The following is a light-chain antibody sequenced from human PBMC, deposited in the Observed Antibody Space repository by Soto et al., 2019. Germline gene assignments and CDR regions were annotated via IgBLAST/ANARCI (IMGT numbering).Light chain of an antibody. CDR3: QQYKSWPMT. J-gene: IGKJ5*01. Sequence: EIVLTQSPATLSLSPGERATLSCRASQSVSSYLAWYQQKPGQAPRLLIYDASNRATGIPARFSGSGSGTEFTLTISSLQPEDYAVYYCQQYKSWPMTFGPGTRLEIK. CDR2: DAS. CDR1: QSVSSY. V-gene: IGKV3-11*01.